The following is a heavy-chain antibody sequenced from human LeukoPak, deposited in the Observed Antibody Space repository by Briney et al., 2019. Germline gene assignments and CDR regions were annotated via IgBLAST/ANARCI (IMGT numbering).Heavy chain of an antibody. CDR3: AELGITMIGGV. Sequence: GGSLRLSCAASGFTFSSYEMNWVRQAPGKGLEWVSYISSSGSTIYYADSVKGRFTISRHNAKNSLYLQMNSLRPEDTAVYYCAELGITMIGGVWGKGTTVTISS. V-gene: IGHV3-48*03. D-gene: IGHD3-10*02. J-gene: IGHJ6*04. CDR2: ISSSGSTI. CDR1: GFTFSSYE.